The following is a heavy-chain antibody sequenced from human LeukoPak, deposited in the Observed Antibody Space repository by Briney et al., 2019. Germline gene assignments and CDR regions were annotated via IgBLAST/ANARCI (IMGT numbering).Heavy chain of an antibody. D-gene: IGHD1-26*01. V-gene: IGHV3-74*01. CDR3: ARAGGSADFDY. CDR2: INTDGSGT. Sequence: GGSLRLSCAASGFTFGSYYMHWVCQSPGTGLVWVSLINTDGSGTSYADSVKGRFTISRDNAKNTLYLQMSSLRAEDTAVYYCARAGGSADFDYWGPGTLITVSS. CDR1: GFTFGSYY. J-gene: IGHJ4*02.